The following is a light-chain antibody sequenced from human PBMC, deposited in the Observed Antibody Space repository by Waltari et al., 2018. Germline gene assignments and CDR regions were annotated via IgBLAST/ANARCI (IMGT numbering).Light chain of an antibody. CDR3: SSYTTSSAPGV. J-gene: IGLJ1*01. Sequence: QSALTQPASVSGSPGQSITISCSGTDSDVGAYDFVSWYQQHPGKAPHLIIYEVSNRPSGISNRFSASKSGNTASLTISGLQAEDGADDYCSSYTTSSAPGVFGTGTRVTVL. V-gene: IGLV2-14*01. CDR1: DSDVGAYDF. CDR2: EVS.